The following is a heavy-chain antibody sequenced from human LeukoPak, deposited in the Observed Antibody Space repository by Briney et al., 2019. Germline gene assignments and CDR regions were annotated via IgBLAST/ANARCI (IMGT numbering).Heavy chain of an antibody. CDR2: FKSKSDGGTT. D-gene: IGHD6-13*01. CDR1: GFTVSNAW. J-gene: IGHJ6*02. CDR3: TTEKWTIAAAGRGPYYGMDV. V-gene: IGHV3-15*01. Sequence: GGSLRLSCAASGFTVSNAWMSWVRQAPGKGLEWVGRFKSKSDGGTTDYAAPVKGRFTISTDDSKNTLYLQMNSLRTEDTAVYYCTTEKWTIAAAGRGPYYGMDVWGQGTTVTVSS.